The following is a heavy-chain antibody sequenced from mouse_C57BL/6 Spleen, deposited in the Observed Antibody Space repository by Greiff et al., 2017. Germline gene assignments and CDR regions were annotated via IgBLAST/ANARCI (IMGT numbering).Heavy chain of an antibody. CDR3: ARSGYDGYYYAMDY. CDR2: INPSSGYT. CDR1: GYTFTSYG. Sequence: QVQLQQSGAELAKPGASVKLSCKASGYTFTSYGMHWVKQRPGQGLEWIGYINPSSGYTKYNQKFKDKATLTADKSSSKAYMQLISLTYEDSSVYYCARSGYDGYYYAMDYWGQGTSVTVSA. D-gene: IGHD2-2*01. V-gene: IGHV1-7*01. J-gene: IGHJ4*01.